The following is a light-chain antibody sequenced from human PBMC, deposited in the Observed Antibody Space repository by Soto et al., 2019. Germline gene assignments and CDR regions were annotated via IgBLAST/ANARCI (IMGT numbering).Light chain of an antibody. CDR3: QQYGTSFWK. V-gene: IGKV3-20*01. J-gene: IGKJ1*01. CDR2: GAS. CDR1: QSVSSSY. Sequence: EIVLTQSPGTLSVSPGERATLSCRTSQSVSSSYLAWYQQKPGQAPRLLIYGASTRATGIPDRFSGSGSGTDFTLTISRLEPEDFAVYYCQQYGTSFWKFGQGTKVDIK.